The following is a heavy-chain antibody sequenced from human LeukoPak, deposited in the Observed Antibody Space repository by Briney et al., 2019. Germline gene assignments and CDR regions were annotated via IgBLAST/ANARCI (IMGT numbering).Heavy chain of an antibody. CDR3: AKDQPPELYYYDSSGYFADAFDI. J-gene: IGHJ3*02. CDR2: ISGSGGST. Sequence: GGSLRLSCAASGFTFSSYGMSWVRQAPGKGREWVSAISGSGGSTYYADSVKGRFTISRDNSKNTLYLQMNSLRAEDTAVYYCAKDQPPELYYYDSSGYFADAFDIWGQGTMVTVSS. CDR1: GFTFSSYG. V-gene: IGHV3-23*01. D-gene: IGHD3-22*01.